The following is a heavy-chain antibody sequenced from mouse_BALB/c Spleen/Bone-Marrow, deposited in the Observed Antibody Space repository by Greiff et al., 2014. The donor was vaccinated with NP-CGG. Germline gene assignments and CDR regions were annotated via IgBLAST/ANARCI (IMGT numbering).Heavy chain of an antibody. J-gene: IGHJ3*01. Sequence: EVNVVESGGGLVQPGGSRKLSCAASGFTSSSFGMHWVRQAPEKGLEWVAYISSGSRTIYYADTVKGRFTISRDNPKNTLFLQMTSLRSEDTAVYYCARNYDFWFGYWGQGTLVTVSA. D-gene: IGHD2-4*01. CDR2: ISSGSRTI. V-gene: IGHV5-17*02. CDR3: ARNYDFWFGY. CDR1: GFTSSSFG.